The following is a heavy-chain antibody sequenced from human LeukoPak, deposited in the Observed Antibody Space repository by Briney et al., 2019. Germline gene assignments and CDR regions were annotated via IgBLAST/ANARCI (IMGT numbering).Heavy chain of an antibody. Sequence: GGSLRLSCAASGFTFSSYWMHWVRQAPGKGLVWVSRINSDGSSTSYADSVKGRFTISRDNAKNTLYLQMNSLRAEDTAVYYCARVGSVGHVTYYYYYMDVWGKGTTVAVSS. CDR2: INSDGSST. CDR3: ARVGSVGHVTYYYYYMDV. J-gene: IGHJ6*03. CDR1: GFTFSSYW. V-gene: IGHV3-74*01. D-gene: IGHD4-11*01.